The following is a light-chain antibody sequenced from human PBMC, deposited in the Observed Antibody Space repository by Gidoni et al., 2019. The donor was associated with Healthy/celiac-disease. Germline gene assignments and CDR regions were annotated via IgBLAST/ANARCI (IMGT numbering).Light chain of an antibody. CDR3: QQSYSTPPN. Sequence: DIQMTQSPSSLSASVEDRVTITCRASQSISSYLNWYQQKPGKAPKLLIYAASSLQSGVPSRFSGSGSGTDFTLTISSLQPEDFATYYCQQSYSTPPNFXPXTKVDIK. V-gene: IGKV1-39*01. CDR2: AAS. J-gene: IGKJ3*01. CDR1: QSISSY.